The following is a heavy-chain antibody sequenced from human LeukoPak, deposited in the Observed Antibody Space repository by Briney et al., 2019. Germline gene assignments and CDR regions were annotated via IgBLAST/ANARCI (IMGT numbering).Heavy chain of an antibody. J-gene: IGHJ4*02. CDR1: GGAFSGYY. CDR3: ARGRMWYSSGWYYFDY. V-gene: IGHV4-34*01. CDR2: INHSGST. D-gene: IGHD6-19*01. Sequence: SETLSLTCAVYGGAFSGYYWSWIRQPPGKGLEWIGEINHSGSTNYNPSLKSRVTISVDTSKNQFSLKLSTVTAADTAVYYCARGRMWYSSGWYYFDYWGQGTLVTVSS.